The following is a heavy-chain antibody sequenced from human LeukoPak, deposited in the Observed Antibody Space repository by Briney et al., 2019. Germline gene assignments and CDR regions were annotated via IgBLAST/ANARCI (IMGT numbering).Heavy chain of an antibody. J-gene: IGHJ4*02. CDR2: INSDGSWT. Sequence: GGSLRLSCAASGNYWMHWVRQAPGKGLVWVSHINSDGSWTSYADSVKGRFTISKDNAKNTVYLQMNSLRAEDTAVYYCVSFYETYWGRGTLVVVSS. D-gene: IGHD2/OR15-2a*01. CDR1: GNYW. CDR3: VSFYETY. V-gene: IGHV3-74*01.